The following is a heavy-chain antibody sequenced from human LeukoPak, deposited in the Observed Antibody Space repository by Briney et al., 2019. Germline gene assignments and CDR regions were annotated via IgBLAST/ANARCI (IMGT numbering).Heavy chain of an antibody. V-gene: IGHV1-69*01. D-gene: IGHD4-17*01. CDR2: IIPIFGTA. Sequence: SVKVSCKASGGTFSSYAISWVRQAPGQGLEWMGGIIPIFGTANYAQKFQGRVTITAGESTSTAYMELSSLRSEDTAVYYCARDKSTVTNHQSFQHWGQGTLVTVSS. CDR1: GGTFSSYA. J-gene: IGHJ1*01. CDR3: ARDKSTVTNHQSFQH.